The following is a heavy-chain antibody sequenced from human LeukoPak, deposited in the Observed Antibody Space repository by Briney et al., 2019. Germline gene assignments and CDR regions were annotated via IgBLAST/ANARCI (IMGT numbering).Heavy chain of an antibody. CDR1: GVTFSSYA. Sequence: SVKVSCKASGVTFSSYAISWVRQAPGQGLEWMGRIIPIFGTANYAQKFQGRVTITTDESTSTAYMELSSLRSEDTAVYYCASSGGGDCYSCGYFDYWGQGTLVTVSS. V-gene: IGHV1-69*05. D-gene: IGHD2-21*02. J-gene: IGHJ4*02. CDR3: ASSGGGDCYSCGYFDY. CDR2: IIPIFGTA.